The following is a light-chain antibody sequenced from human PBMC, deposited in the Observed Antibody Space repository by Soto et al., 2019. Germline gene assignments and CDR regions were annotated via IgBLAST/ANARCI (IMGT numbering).Light chain of an antibody. J-gene: IGLJ2*01. CDR1: SSNIGSNY. CDR2: RNN. Sequence: QSVLTQPPSASGTPGQRVTISCSGSSSNIGSNYVYWYQQLPGTAAKLLIYRNNQRPSGGPDRFSGSKSGTSASLAISGLRSEDEADYYCAAWDYSLSVVVFGGGTKLTVL. V-gene: IGLV1-47*01. CDR3: AAWDYSLSVVV.